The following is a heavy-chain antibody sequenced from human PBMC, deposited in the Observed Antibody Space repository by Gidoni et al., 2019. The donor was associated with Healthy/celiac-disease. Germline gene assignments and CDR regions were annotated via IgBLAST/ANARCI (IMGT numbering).Heavy chain of an antibody. J-gene: IGHJ4*02. V-gene: IGHV3-15*01. CDR2: IKSKTDGGTT. D-gene: IGHD3-10*01. CDR3: TASYLRGENLDY. Sequence: PGKGLEWVGRIKSKTDGGTTDYAAPVKGRFTISRDDSKNTLYLQMNSLKTEDTAVYYCTASYLRGENLDYWGQGTLVTVSS.